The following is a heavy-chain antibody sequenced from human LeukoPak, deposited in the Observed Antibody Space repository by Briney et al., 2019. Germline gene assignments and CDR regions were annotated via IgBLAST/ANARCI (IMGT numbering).Heavy chain of an antibody. D-gene: IGHD1-26*01. CDR3: ARGKRVGVGSPLDY. CDR2: ISGSGDRT. J-gene: IGHJ4*02. CDR1: GFTSGHYA. Sequence: GGSLRLSCAASGFTSGHYAMTWVRQAPGKGLEWVASISGSGDRTYYADSVMGRFTVSRDNSKNTLSLQMDSLRADDTAVYYCARGKRVGVGSPLDYWGQGTLLTVSS. V-gene: IGHV3-23*01.